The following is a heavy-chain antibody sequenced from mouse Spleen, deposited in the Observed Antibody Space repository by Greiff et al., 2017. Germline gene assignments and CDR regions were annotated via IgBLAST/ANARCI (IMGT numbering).Heavy chain of an antibody. CDR2: ISSGSSTI. CDR1: GFTFSDYG. D-gene: IGHD2-5*01. J-gene: IGHJ4*01. CDR3: ARTGYSNYRDY. Sequence: DVKLVESGGGLVKPGGSLKLSCAASGFTFSDYGMHWVRQAPEKGLEWVAYISSGSSTIYYADTVKGRFTISRDNAKNTLFLQMTSLRSEDTAMYYCARTGYSNYRDYWGQGTSVTVSS. V-gene: IGHV5-17*01.